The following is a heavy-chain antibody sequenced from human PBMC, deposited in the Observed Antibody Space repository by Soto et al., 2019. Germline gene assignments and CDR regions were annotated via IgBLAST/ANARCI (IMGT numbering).Heavy chain of an antibody. Sequence: GGSLRLSCAASGFTFSNAWMSWVRQAPGKGLEWVGRIKSKTDGGTTDYAAPVKGRFTISRDDSKNTLYLQMNSLKTEDTAVYYCTTGTARPDYYMDVGGKGTTVTVSS. CDR1: GFTFSNAW. CDR2: IKSKTDGGTT. D-gene: IGHD6-13*01. CDR3: TTGTARPDYYMDV. V-gene: IGHV3-15*01. J-gene: IGHJ6*03.